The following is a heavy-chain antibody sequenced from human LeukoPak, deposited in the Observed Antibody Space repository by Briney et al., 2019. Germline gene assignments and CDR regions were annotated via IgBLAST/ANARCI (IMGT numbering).Heavy chain of an antibody. CDR3: ARGYSYGPYYYYCYMDV. D-gene: IGHD5-18*01. CDR1: SGSISNYY. Sequence: PSETLSLTCTVSSGSISNYYWRWIRQPPGKGLEWIGYIYYSGSTNYNPSLKSRVPISVDTSKNQFSLKLSSVTAADTAVYYCARGYSYGPYYYYCYMDVWGKGTTVTVSS. J-gene: IGHJ6*03. CDR2: IYYSGST. V-gene: IGHV4-59*01.